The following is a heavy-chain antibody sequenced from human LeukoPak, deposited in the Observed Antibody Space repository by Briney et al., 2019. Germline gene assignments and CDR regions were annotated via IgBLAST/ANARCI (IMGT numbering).Heavy chain of an antibody. CDR3: ARDHCSSTSCYTYYMDV. Sequence: PGGSLRLSCAASGFTFSIYNMNWVRQAPGKGLEWVSLISYSSSYMYCADSVKGRFTISRDNAKNSLYLQMNSLRTEDTAVYYCARDHCSSTSCYTYYMDVWGKGTTVTVSS. CDR2: ISYSSSYM. CDR1: GFTFSIYN. J-gene: IGHJ6*03. D-gene: IGHD2-2*02. V-gene: IGHV3-21*01.